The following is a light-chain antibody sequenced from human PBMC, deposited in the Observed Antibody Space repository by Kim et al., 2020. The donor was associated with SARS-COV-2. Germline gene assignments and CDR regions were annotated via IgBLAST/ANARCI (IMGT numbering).Light chain of an antibody. CDR1: QDISKL. J-gene: IGKJ1*01. CDR2: RAY. Sequence: SVGDRVTITCRSSQDISKLLAWYQQKPGKAPNLLIFRAYVLQSGVPSRFSGGGSGTDFTLTISSLQPEDVATYYCQRYNTAPWTFGQGTKVDIK. CDR3: QRYNTAPWT. V-gene: IGKV1-27*01.